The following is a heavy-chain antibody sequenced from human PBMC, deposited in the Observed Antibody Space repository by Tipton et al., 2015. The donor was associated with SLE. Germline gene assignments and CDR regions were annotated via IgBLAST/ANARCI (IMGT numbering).Heavy chain of an antibody. CDR1: GYSFTSYW. V-gene: IGHV5-51*03. D-gene: IGHD3-10*01. CDR2: IYPGDSDT. J-gene: IGHJ3*02. CDR3: ARGHYYGSGSYYNRAFDI. Sequence: QSGAEVKKPGESLKISCKGSGYSFTSYWIGWVRQMPGKGLGWMGIIYPGDSDTRYSPSFQGQVTISADKSISTAYLQWSSLKASDTAMYYCARGHYYGSGSYYNRAFDIWGQGAMVTVSS.